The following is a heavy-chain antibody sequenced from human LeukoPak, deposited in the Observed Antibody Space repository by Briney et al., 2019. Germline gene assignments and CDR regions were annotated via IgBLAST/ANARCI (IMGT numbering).Heavy chain of an antibody. J-gene: IGHJ4*02. V-gene: IGHV3-74*01. CDR2: INSDGSSI. CDR1: GFTFSSHW. CDR3: VKSRRVGANQRGLFDY. D-gene: IGHD1-26*01. Sequence: GGSLRLSCAASGFTFSSHWMHWVRQAPGKGLVWVSRINSDGSSISYADSVEGRFTISRDNSKNTVYLQMNSLRADDTAVYYCVKSRRVGANQRGLFDYWGQGTLVTVSS.